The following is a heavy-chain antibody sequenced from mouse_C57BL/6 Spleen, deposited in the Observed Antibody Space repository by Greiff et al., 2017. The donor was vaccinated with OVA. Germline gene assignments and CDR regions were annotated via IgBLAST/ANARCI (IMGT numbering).Heavy chain of an antibody. J-gene: IGHJ2*01. V-gene: IGHV1-5*01. D-gene: IGHD3-2*02. CDR3: TRWRLLGYSPYYFDY. CDR2: IYPGNSDT. Sequence: EVQLQQSGTVLARPGASVKMSCKTSGYTFTSYWMHWVKQRPGQGLEWIGAIYPGNSDTSYNQKFKGKAKLTAVTSASTAYMELSSLTNEDSAVYYCTRWRLLGYSPYYFDYWGQGTTLTVSS. CDR1: GYTFTSYW.